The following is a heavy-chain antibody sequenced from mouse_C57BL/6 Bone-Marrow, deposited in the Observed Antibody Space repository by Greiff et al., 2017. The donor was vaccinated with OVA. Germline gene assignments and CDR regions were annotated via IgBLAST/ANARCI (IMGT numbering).Heavy chain of an antibody. D-gene: IGHD4-1*01. CDR3: ARLGRWLMDY. CDR2: IYPRSGNT. CDR1: GYTFTSYG. V-gene: IGHV1-81*01. J-gene: IGHJ4*01. Sequence: SGAELARPGASVKLSCKASGYTFTSYGISWVKQRTGQGLEWIGEIYPRSGNTYYNEKFKGKATLTADKSSSTAYMELRSLTSEDSAVYFCARLGRWLMDYWGQGTSVTVSS.